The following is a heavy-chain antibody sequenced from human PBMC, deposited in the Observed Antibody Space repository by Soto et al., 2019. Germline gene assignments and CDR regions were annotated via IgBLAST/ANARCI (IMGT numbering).Heavy chain of an antibody. Sequence: HVQLVQSGAEVKKPGSSVKVSCQASGGTISTYGISWVRQAPGQGLEWMGGIIPIFGTADYAQKFQGRVTITADESTSTAYMEVSSLRFEDTAVYYCARGRGPRDIVVVPAAESSYYYGMDVWGQGTTVTVSS. J-gene: IGHJ6*02. D-gene: IGHD2-2*01. CDR3: ARGRGPRDIVVVPAAESSYYYGMDV. CDR1: GGTISTYG. CDR2: IIPIFGTA. V-gene: IGHV1-69*01.